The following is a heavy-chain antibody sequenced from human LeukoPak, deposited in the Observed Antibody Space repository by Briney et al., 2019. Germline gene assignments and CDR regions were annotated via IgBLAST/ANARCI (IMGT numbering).Heavy chain of an antibody. CDR3: AKDRTTIFEAEYFQL. CDR1: GFTFRSYW. D-gene: IGHD3-9*01. CDR2: IRYDGNNK. Sequence: GGSLRLSCAASGFTFRSYWMSWVRQAPGKGLEWAAFIRYDGNNKNYADSMKGRFIISRDNSKNTLYLRMNSLRAEDTAVYYCAKDRTTIFEAEYFQLWGKGTLVTVSS. J-gene: IGHJ1*01. V-gene: IGHV3-30*02.